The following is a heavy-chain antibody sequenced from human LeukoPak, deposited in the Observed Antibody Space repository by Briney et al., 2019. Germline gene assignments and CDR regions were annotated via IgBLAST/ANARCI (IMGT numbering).Heavy chain of an antibody. D-gene: IGHD1-26*01. CDR1: GGSICSYS. V-gene: IGHV4-4*07. Sequence: SETLSLTCTVSGGSICSYSGSWIRQPAGKGLEWIGRIYTSGSTNYNPSLKSRVTMSVDTSKNQFSLHLSSVTAADTAVYYCASSYSGSHPIFDYWGQGTLVTVSS. CDR2: IYTSGST. J-gene: IGHJ4*02. CDR3: ASSYSGSHPIFDY.